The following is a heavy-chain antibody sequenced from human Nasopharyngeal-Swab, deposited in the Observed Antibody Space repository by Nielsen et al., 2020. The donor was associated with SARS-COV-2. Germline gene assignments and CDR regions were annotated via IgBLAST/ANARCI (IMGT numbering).Heavy chain of an antibody. J-gene: IGHJ4*02. CDR1: GFTFSSYA. D-gene: IGHD4-17*01. CDR3: AKLHHYYGESDY. Sequence: GESLKISCAASGFTFSSYAMSWVRQAPGKGLEWVSAISGSGGSTYYADSVKGRFTISRDNSKNTLYLQMNSLRAEDTAEYYCAKLHHYYGESDYWGQGTLVTVSS. CDR2: ISGSGGST. V-gene: IGHV3-23*01.